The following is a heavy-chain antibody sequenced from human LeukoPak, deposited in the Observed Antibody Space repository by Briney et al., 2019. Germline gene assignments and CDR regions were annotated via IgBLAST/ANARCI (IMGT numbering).Heavy chain of an antibody. Sequence: VSVKVSCKASGYTFTSYGISWVRQAPGQGLEWMGWISAYNGNTNYAQKLQGRVTMTTDTSTSTAYMELRSLRSEDTAMYYCATEGGDILTNYHAFHIWGQGTTVTVSS. D-gene: IGHD3-9*01. V-gene: IGHV1-18*01. CDR3: ATEGGDILTNYHAFHI. J-gene: IGHJ3*02. CDR2: ISAYNGNT. CDR1: GYTFTSYG.